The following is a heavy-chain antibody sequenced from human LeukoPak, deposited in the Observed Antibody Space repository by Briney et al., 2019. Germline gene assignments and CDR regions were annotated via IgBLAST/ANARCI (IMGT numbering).Heavy chain of an antibody. D-gene: IGHD4-17*01. CDR1: GFTFSSYA. CDR2: ISYDGSNK. Sequence: GRSLRLSCAASGFTFSSYAMHWVRQAPGKGLEWVAVISYDGSNKYYADSVKGRFTISRDNSKNTLYLQMNGLRAEDTAVYYCARGRPDLMDYGDYEGYFDYWGQGTLVTVSS. CDR3: ARGRPDLMDYGDYEGYFDY. J-gene: IGHJ4*02. V-gene: IGHV3-30-3*01.